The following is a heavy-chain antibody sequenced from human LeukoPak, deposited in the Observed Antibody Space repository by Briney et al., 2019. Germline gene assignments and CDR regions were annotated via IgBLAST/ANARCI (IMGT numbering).Heavy chain of an antibody. CDR3: ARAVSGYYFDY. CDR1: DGSISSYY. V-gene: IGHV4-59*01. Sequence: SETLSLTCTVSDGSISSYYWSWIRQPPGKGLEWTGYIYNTGSTTYNPSLKSRVTISVDRSRNLFSLNLGSVTAADTAVYYCARAVSGYYFDYWGQGTLVAVSS. J-gene: IGHJ4*02. D-gene: IGHD6-19*01. CDR2: IYNTGST.